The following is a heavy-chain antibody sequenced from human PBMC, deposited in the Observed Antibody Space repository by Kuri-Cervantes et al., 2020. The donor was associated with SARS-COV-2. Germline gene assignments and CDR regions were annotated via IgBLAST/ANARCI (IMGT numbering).Heavy chain of an antibody. J-gene: IGHJ4*01. CDR2: IYYDGST. V-gene: IGHV4-59*01. CDR1: GGSFSSYY. Sequence: SETLSLTCAVYGGSFSSYYWSWIRQPPGKGLEWIGHIYYDGSTNYKTSLKGRVTISLDTSKNQFSLKVDSVTAADTAVYYCARASTSFDDWGHGTLVTVSS. CDR3: ARASTSFDD.